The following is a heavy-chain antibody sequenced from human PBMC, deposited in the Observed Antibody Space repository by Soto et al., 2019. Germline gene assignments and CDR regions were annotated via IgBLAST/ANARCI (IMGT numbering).Heavy chain of an antibody. D-gene: IGHD3-22*01. CDR2: IYYSGST. J-gene: IGHJ5*02. Sequence: PSETLSLTCTVSGGSISSGDYYWSWIRQPPGKGLEWIGYIYYSGSTYYNPSLKSRVTISVDTSKNQFSLKLSSVTAADTAVYYCACYYYTSAYSGGGKWFDPWGQGTLVSVSS. CDR1: GGSISSGDYY. CDR3: ACYYYTSAYSGGGKWFDP. V-gene: IGHV4-30-4*01.